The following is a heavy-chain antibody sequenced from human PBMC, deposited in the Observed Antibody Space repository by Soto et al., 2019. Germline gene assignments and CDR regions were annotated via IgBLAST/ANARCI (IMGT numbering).Heavy chain of an antibody. CDR3: AHSSSGWYQVGGWFDP. CDR1: GFSLSTSGVG. J-gene: IGHJ5*02. CDR2: IYWDDDK. V-gene: IGHV2-5*02. D-gene: IGHD6-19*01. Sequence: QITLKESGPTLVKPTQTLTLTCTFSGFSLSTSGVGVGWIRQPPGKALGGLALIYWDDDKRYSPSLKSRLTITKDTSKNQVVLTMTNMDPVDTATYYCAHSSSGWYQVGGWFDPWGQGTLVTVSS.